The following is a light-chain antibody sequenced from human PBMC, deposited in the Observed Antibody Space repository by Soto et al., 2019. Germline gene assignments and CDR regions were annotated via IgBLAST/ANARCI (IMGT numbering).Light chain of an antibody. CDR3: CSYAGGNTLI. CDR1: NGDVGSYDL. V-gene: IGLV2-23*02. Sequence: QSVLTQPASVSGSPGQSITISCTGTNGDVGSYDLVSWYQQYPGKAPKLIIYEVNERPSGVSNRFSGAKSGNTASLTISGLQTEDEADYDCCSYAGGNTLIFGGGTKVTVL. CDR2: EVN. J-gene: IGLJ2*01.